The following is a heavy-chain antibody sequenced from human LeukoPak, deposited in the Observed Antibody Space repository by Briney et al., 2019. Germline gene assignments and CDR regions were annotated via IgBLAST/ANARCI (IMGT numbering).Heavy chain of an antibody. V-gene: IGHV5-51*01. CDR2: IYPGHSAT. Sequence: GEVLKICCKGSGYSFTSYWIGGGRPMPGEGVGGVGIIYPGHSATRYSPTFAGQVTITAAKSISTAYRQCSSPKTSDTAMYYCARYLVAGIYYFDYGGQGPLATASS. D-gene: IGHD6-19*01. J-gene: IGHJ4*02. CDR1: GYSFTSYW. CDR3: ARYLVAGIYYFDY.